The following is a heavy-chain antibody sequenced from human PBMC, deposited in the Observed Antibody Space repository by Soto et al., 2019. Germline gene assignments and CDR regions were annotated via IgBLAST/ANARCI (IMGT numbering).Heavy chain of an antibody. D-gene: IGHD3-22*01. CDR3: AGESSGYPRDP. Sequence: QLVQSGAEVKKPGASVNVSCKASGYTFSNYGISWVRQAPGQGLEWMGWISAYNGDTKYAQKFQGRVTMTTDASTSTAYMEGTSLTSGDTAVYYCAGESSGYPRDPWGQGTLVTVSS. V-gene: IGHV1-18*01. CDR2: ISAYNGDT. J-gene: IGHJ5*02. CDR1: GYTFSNYG.